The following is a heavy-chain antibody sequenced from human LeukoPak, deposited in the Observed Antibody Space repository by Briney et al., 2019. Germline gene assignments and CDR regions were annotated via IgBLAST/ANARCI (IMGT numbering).Heavy chain of an antibody. J-gene: IGHJ4*02. CDR2: ISGSGYSK. CDR1: GFTFSHYG. D-gene: IGHD6-19*01. V-gene: IGHV3-23*01. CDR3: ARGRGRAVADSSNY. Sequence: GGSLRLSCAASGFTFSHYGMSWVRKAPGKGLEWVSAISGSGYSKYYADSVKGRFTISRDNSNNALYLQMNSLTSDDTAVYYCARGRGRAVADSSNYWGQGTLVTVSS.